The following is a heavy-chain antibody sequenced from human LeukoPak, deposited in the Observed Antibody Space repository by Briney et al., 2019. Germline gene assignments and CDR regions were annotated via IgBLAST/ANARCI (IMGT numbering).Heavy chain of an antibody. CDR2: INPNSGGT. Sequence: ASVKVSCKASGYTFIAYYMHWVRQAPGQGLEWMGWINPNSGGTNYAQKFQGRVTMTRDTSISTAYMELSRLRSDDTAVYYCARDHLGYCSGGSCYSGYAFDIWGQGTMVTVSS. CDR1: GYTFIAYY. J-gene: IGHJ3*02. D-gene: IGHD2-15*01. V-gene: IGHV1-2*02. CDR3: ARDHLGYCSGGSCYSGYAFDI.